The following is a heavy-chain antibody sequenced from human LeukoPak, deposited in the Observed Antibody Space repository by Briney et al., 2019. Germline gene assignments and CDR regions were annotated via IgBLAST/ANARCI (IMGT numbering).Heavy chain of an antibody. Sequence: ASVKVPCKASGYTFTAYYVHWVRQAPGQGLEWMGWISAYNGNTNYAQKLQGRVTMTTDTSTSTAYMELRSLRSDDTAVYYCARDSDVLLWFGELLFFDYWGQGTLVTVSS. V-gene: IGHV1-18*04. CDR3: ARDSDVLLWFGELLFFDY. CDR1: GYTFTAYY. D-gene: IGHD3-10*01. CDR2: ISAYNGNT. J-gene: IGHJ4*02.